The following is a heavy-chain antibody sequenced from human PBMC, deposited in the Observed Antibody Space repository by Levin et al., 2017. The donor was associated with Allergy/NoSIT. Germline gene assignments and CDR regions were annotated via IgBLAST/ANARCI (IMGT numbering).Heavy chain of an antibody. CDR2: IYYSGST. D-gene: IGHD3-10*01. J-gene: IGHJ4*02. V-gene: IGHV4-39*01. Sequence: SQTLSLTCTVSGGSISSSSYYWGWIRQPPGKGLEWIGSIYYSGSTYYNPSLKSRVTISVDTSKNQFSLKLSSVTAADTAVYYCARQVGYYYGSGSYFDYWGQGTLVTVSS. CDR1: GGSISSSSYY. CDR3: ARQVGYYYGSGSYFDY.